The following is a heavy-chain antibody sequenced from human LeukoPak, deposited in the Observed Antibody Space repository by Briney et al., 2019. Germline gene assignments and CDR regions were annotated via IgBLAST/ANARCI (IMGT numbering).Heavy chain of an antibody. J-gene: IGHJ4*02. V-gene: IGHV4-39*01. CDR2: IYYSRST. CDR1: GGSISSSSYY. D-gene: IGHD6-6*01. CDR3: AGGGSSAHFDY. Sequence: SETLSLTCTVSGGSISSSSYYWGWIRQPPGKGLEWIGSIYYSRSTYYNPSLKSRVTISVDTSKNQFSLKLSSVTAADTAVYYCAGGGSSAHFDYWGQGTLVTVSS.